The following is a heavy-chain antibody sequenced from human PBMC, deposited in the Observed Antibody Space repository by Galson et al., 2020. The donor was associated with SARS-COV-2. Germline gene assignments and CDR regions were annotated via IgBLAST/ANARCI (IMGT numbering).Heavy chain of an antibody. CDR1: GFAVRSTY. CDR3: ARDWLGQFDY. Sequence: GGSLRLSCAASGFAVRSTYMSWIRQAPGKGLFWVSVHYSDGRTDYADSVKGRFTISRDNSKTTLYLQMNSLTVEDTAIDYCARDWLGQFDYWGQGTRVTVAS. D-gene: IGHD6-19*01. CDR2: HYSDGRT. V-gene: IGHV3-66*01. J-gene: IGHJ4*02.